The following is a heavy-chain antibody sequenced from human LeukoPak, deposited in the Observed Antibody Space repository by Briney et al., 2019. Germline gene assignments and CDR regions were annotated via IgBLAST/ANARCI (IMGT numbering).Heavy chain of an antibody. CDR3: ARGFRSRIVVVPAVPYYYYYGMDV. CDR1: GGSFSGYY. J-gene: IGHJ6*02. V-gene: IGHV4-34*01. CDR2: INHSGST. D-gene: IGHD2-2*01. Sequence: PSETLSLTCAVYGGSFSGYYWSWIRQPPGKGLEWIGEINHSGSTNYNPSLKSRVTISVDTSKNQFSLKLSSVTAADTAVYYCARGFRSRIVVVPAVPYYYYYGMDVWGQGTTVTVSS.